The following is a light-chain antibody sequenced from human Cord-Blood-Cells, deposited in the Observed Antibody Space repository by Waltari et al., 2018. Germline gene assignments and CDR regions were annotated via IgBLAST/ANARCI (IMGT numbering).Light chain of an antibody. CDR3: QQYDNPQWT. V-gene: IGKV1-33*01. CDR1: QDISNY. Sequence: DIQMTQSPSSLSASVGDRVTITCQASQDISNYLNWYQQKPGKAPKLLIYDASNLETGVPSRFSGSGSGTDFTFTISSLQPVDIATYYCQQYDNPQWTFGQGTKVEIK. CDR2: DAS. J-gene: IGKJ1*01.